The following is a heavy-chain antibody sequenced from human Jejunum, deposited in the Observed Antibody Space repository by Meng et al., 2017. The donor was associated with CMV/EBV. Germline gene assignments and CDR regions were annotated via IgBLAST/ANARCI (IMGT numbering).Heavy chain of an antibody. Sequence: SGYSFTTHAVEWVRQAPGRGLEWMGWINTDTGNPTYAQDFTGRFVFSLDTSVNTAYLQINDLKPEDTAVYYCGRERDGYNLSPFDYWGQGTLVTVSS. V-gene: IGHV7-4-1*02. CDR2: INTDTGNP. CDR3: GRERDGYNLSPFDY. CDR1: GYSFTTHA. J-gene: IGHJ4*02. D-gene: IGHD5-24*01.